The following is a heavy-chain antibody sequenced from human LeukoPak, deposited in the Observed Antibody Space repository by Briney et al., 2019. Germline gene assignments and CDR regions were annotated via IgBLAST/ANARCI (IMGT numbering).Heavy chain of an antibody. V-gene: IGHV4-59*01. CDR2: IHDTGST. Sequence: KPSETLSLTCTVSGGSINRYYWIWIRQPPGKGLEWIGYIHDTGSTKNNPSPRSRVTISVDPSKNQVSLKMRFVTAADTAVYYCGRSGYYDSSIDYWGQGTLVTVSS. CDR3: GRSGYYDSSIDY. D-gene: IGHD3-22*01. J-gene: IGHJ4*02. CDR1: GGSINRYY.